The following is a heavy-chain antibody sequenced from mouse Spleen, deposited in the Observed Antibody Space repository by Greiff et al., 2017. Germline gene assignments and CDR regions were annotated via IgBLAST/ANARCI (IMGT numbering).Heavy chain of an antibody. CDR1: GFTFSSYG. CDR2: ISSGGSYT. J-gene: IGHJ4*01. V-gene: IGHV5-6*01. CDR3: ARHGQLGLREDAMDY. D-gene: IGHD3-2*01. Sequence: EVQLKESGGDLVKPGGSLKLSCAASGFTFSSYGMSWVRQTPDKRLEWVATISSGGSYTYYPDSVKGRFTISRDNAKNTLYLQMSSLKSEDTAMYYCARHGQLGLREDAMDYWGQGTSVTVSS.